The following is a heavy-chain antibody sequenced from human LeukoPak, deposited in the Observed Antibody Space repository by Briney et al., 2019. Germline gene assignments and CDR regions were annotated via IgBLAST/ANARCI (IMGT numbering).Heavy chain of an antibody. D-gene: IGHD6-19*01. J-gene: IGHJ4*02. Sequence: GASVKVSCKAPGYTFTSYGISWVRQAPGQGLEWMGIINPSGGSTSYAQKFQGRVTMTRDMSTSTVYMELSSLRSEDTAVYYCARGTERDGSGWYIPEKWGQGTLVTVSS. CDR3: ARGTERDGSGWYIPEK. CDR1: GYTFTSYG. CDR2: INPSGGST. V-gene: IGHV1-46*01.